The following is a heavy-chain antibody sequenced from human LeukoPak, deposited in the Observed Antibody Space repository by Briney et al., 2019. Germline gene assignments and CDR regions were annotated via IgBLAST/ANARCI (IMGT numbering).Heavy chain of an antibody. CDR2: IYYSGST. V-gene: IGHV4-59*08. J-gene: IGHJ3*02. CDR1: GGSISSYY. CDR3: ARRPFGIAAADDRSAFDI. D-gene: IGHD6-13*01. Sequence: SETLSLTCTVSGGSISSYYWSWIRQPPGKGLEWIGYIYYSGSTNYNPSLKSRVTISVDTSKNQFSLKLSSVTAADTAVYYCARRPFGIAAADDRSAFDIWGQGTMVTVSS.